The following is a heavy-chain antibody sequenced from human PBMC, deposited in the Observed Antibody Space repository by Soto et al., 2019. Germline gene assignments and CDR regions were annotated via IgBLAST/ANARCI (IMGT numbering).Heavy chain of an antibody. J-gene: IGHJ4*02. D-gene: IGHD3-9*01. CDR2: ISAYNGNT. CDR3: ARDSDLRYFDILLDY. V-gene: IGHV1-18*04. CDR1: VYAFTRYG. Sequence: SVKTCCKAPVYAFTRYGISLVRQAPGQGLEWMGWISAYNGNTNYAQKLQGRVTMTTDTSTSTAYMELRSLRSDDTAVYYCARDSDLRYFDILLDYWGQGTLVTVSS.